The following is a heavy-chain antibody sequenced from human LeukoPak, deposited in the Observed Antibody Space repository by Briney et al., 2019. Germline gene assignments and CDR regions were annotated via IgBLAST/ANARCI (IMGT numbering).Heavy chain of an antibody. CDR3: AKKVGIVVVTLYYFDY. V-gene: IGHV3-23*01. Sequence: AISGSGGSTYYADSVKGRFTISRDNSKNTLYLQMNSLRAEDTAVYYCAKKVGIVVVTLYYFDYWGQGTLVTVSS. J-gene: IGHJ4*02. CDR2: ISGSGGST. D-gene: IGHD3-22*01.